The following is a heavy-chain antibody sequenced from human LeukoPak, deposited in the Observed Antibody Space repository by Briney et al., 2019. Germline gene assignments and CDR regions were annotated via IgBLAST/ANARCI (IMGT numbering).Heavy chain of an antibody. D-gene: IGHD4-11*01. CDR1: GFTVSSNY. CDR3: ASRATVTTDRFWFDP. CDR2: IYSGGST. J-gene: IGHJ5*02. Sequence: GGSLRLSCAASGFTVSSNYMSWVRQAPGKGLEWVSVIYSGGSTYYADSVKGRFTIFRDNSKNTLYLQMNSLRAEDTAVYYCASRATVTTDRFWFDPWGQGTLVTVSS. V-gene: IGHV3-53*01.